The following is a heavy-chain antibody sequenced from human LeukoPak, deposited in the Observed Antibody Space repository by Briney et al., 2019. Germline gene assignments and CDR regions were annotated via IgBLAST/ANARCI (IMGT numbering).Heavy chain of an antibody. CDR2: TYYRSKWYN. D-gene: IGHD1-14*01. V-gene: IGHV6-1*01. J-gene: IGHJ4*02. CDR3: AGGQTGPFDY. CDR1: GDSVSSNSVA. Sequence: SQTLSLTCAISGDSVSSNSVAWNWIRQSPSRGLEWLGRTYYRSKWYNYYAVSVKSRVNINPDTSKNQVSLQLNSVTPEDTAVYSWAGGQTGPFDYGGQGTLVPVSS.